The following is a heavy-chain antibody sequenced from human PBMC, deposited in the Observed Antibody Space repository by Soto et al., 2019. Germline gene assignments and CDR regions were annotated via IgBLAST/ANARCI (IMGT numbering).Heavy chain of an antibody. Sequence: ASVKVSCKASGYTFASYGISWVRQAPGQGLEWMGWISAYNGNTNYAQKLQGRVTMTTDTSTSTAYMELRSLRADDTAGYYCARNRHDILVVPAPRGTNDAFDIWGQGTMVTVPS. J-gene: IGHJ3*02. CDR1: GYTFASYG. CDR3: ARNRHDILVVPAPRGTNDAFDI. V-gene: IGHV1-18*01. D-gene: IGHD2-2*01. CDR2: ISAYNGNT.